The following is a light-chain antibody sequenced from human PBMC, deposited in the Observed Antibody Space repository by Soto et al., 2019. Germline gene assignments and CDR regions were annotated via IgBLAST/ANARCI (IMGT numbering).Light chain of an antibody. CDR3: SSYTADMTYV. J-gene: IGLJ1*01. CDR1: GSDIGGYNY. V-gene: IGLV2-14*03. CDR2: VVW. Sequence: QSALTQPASVSGSPGQSITIYCIGTGSDIGGYNYVSWYQQHPGKAPTLMIYVVWARPLGVSHRFSGSKSGNTASLTISGLQGDDEADYYCSSYTADMTYVFGTGTKVTVL.